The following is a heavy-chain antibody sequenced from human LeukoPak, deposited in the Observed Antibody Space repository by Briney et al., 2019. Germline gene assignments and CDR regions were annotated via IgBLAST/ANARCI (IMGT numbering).Heavy chain of an antibody. V-gene: IGHV3-74*01. CDR1: EFTFSNSW. D-gene: IGHD6-19*01. J-gene: IGHJ4*02. CDR2: INTDGTVT. Sequence: GGSLRLSCAASEFTFSNSWMLWVRKPPGKGLGTVSRINTDGTVTTYADSVKGRFTVSRDNADNTMFLQMNSVRDEDTAVYYCATKQWLAPPPDSWGQGTPVTVSS. CDR3: ATKQWLAPPPDS.